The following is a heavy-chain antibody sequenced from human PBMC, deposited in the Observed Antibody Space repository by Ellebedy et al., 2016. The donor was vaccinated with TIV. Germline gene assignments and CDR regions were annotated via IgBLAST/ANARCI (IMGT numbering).Heavy chain of an antibody. D-gene: IGHD3-10*01. J-gene: IGHJ4*02. Sequence: MPSETLSLTCTVSGDSIRSYYWSWIRQPPGKGLEWIGYIYYSGSTNYNPSLKSRVTISIDTSKNQFSLKLTSVTAADTAVYYRTRREGYYGSGSYYENWGQGTLVTVSS. CDR1: GDSIRSYY. V-gene: IGHV4-59*01. CDR3: TRREGYYGSGSYYEN. CDR2: IYYSGST.